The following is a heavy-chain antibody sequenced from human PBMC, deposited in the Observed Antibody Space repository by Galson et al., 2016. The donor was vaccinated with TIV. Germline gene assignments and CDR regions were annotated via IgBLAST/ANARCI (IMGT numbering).Heavy chain of an antibody. V-gene: IGHV1-24*01. CDR1: GYRLSKLS. Sequence: SVKVSCKVSGYRLSKLSMYWVRQAPGKGLEWMGGYDRENGERAHTQKFQGRVTMTEASSTDPASMDLSSLRSEDTAVCFCATSLDYCQIFDYWGHGTLVTVSS. CDR3: ATSLDYCQIFDY. J-gene: IGHJ4*01. D-gene: IGHD4-11*01. CDR2: YDRENGER.